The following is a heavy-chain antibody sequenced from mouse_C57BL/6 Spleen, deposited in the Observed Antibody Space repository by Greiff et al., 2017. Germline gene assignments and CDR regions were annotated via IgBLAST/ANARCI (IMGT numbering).Heavy chain of an antibody. CDR3: TRFDYYAMDY. Sequence: VQLQQSGAELVRPGASVTLSCKASGYTFTDYEMHWVKQTPVHGLEWIGAIDPETGGTAYNQKFKGKAILTADKSSSTAYMELRSLTSEDSAVYDCTRFDYYAMDYWGQGTSVTVSS. CDR1: GYTFTDYE. V-gene: IGHV1-15*01. J-gene: IGHJ4*01. CDR2: IDPETGGT.